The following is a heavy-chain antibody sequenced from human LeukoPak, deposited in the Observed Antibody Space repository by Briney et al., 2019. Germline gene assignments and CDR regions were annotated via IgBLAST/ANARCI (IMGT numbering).Heavy chain of an antibody. J-gene: IGHJ6*03. D-gene: IGHD3-10*01. CDR3: AKMDGSGSFYYMDV. CDR2: IWYDGSNK. Sequence: PGGSLRLSCAASGFTFSSYGMHWVRQAPGKGLEWVAVIWYDGSNKYYADSVKGRFTISRDNSKNTLYLQMNSLRAEDTAVYYCAKMDGSGSFYYMDVWGKGTTVTVSS. CDR1: GFTFSSYG. V-gene: IGHV3-33*06.